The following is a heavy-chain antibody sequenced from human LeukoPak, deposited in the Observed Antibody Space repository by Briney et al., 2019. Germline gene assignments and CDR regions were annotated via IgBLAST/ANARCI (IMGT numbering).Heavy chain of an antibody. V-gene: IGHV3-21*01. CDR1: GFTFSSYS. CDR3: ARAALSVGDYVHDAFDI. D-gene: IGHD2-21*02. CDR2: ISSSSSYI. J-gene: IGHJ3*02. Sequence: GGSLRLSCAASGFTFSSYSMNWVRQAPGKGLEWVSSISSSSSYIYYAGSVKGRFTISRDNAKNSPYLQMNSLRAEDTAVYYCARAALSVGDYVHDAFDIWGQGTMVTVSS.